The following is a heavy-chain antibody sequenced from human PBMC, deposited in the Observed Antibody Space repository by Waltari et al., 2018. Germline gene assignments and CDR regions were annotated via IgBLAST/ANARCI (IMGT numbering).Heavy chain of an antibody. J-gene: IGHJ6*03. Sequence: QVQLVESGGGLVKHGGSLRLSCAASGFTFSDHYMRWIGQAPGKGLECISYIGYSGTTITSADSVKGRFTISRDNAKNSLYLQMNSLTAEDTAVYFCSRDPRWLDVWGKGTTVTVSS. CDR3: SRDPRWLDV. CDR1: GFTFSDHY. V-gene: IGHV3-11*01. D-gene: IGHD5-12*01. CDR2: IGYSGTTI.